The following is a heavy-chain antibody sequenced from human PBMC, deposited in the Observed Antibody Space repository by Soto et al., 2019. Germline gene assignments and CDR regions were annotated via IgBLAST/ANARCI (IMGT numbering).Heavy chain of an antibody. D-gene: IGHD2-15*01. CDR3: AEWARYCSGADCRA. Sequence: EVQLLESGGGLVQPGGSLRLSCAASGFPFSSRAMSWVRQAPGKGLEWVSAISGSGTITYYPDSVKGRFTISRDTSKNTPYLQMNSLRADDTAVYYCAEWARYCSGADCRAWGQGTLVTVSS. CDR2: ISGSGTIT. CDR1: GFPFSSRA. J-gene: IGHJ5*02. V-gene: IGHV3-23*01.